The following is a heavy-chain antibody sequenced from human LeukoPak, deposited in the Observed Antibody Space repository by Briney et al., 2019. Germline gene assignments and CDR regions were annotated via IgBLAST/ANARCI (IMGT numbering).Heavy chain of an antibody. D-gene: IGHD3-3*01. Sequence: PGGSLRHSCAASGFTFSDYYMSWIRQAPGKGLEWVSYISSSSSTIYYADSVKGRFTISRDNAKNSLYLQMNSLRDEDTAVYYCARDEVLEWSPAFDIWGQGTMVTVSS. J-gene: IGHJ3*02. V-gene: IGHV3-11*04. CDR3: ARDEVLEWSPAFDI. CDR2: ISSSSSTI. CDR1: GFTFSDYY.